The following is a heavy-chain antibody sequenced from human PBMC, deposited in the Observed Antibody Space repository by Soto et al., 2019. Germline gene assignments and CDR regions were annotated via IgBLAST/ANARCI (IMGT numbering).Heavy chain of an antibody. J-gene: IGHJ2*01. Sequence: QVQLQESGPGLVKPSETLSLTCTVSGGSISNYYWSWIRQPPGKGLEWIGYIYYSGSTNYNPSLKSLVTIPVDTSNNQFSLKLNSVTAADTAVYYCASQHCGGSCYPYWYFDLWGRGTLVTVSS. CDR3: ASQHCGGSCYPYWYFDL. CDR1: GGSISNYY. V-gene: IGHV4-59*08. CDR2: IYYSGST. D-gene: IGHD2-15*01.